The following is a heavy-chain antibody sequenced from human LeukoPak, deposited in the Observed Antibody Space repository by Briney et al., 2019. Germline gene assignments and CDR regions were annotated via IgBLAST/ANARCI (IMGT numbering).Heavy chain of an antibody. CDR3: AKGRVVYAFDI. Sequence: GGSLRLSCAASEFTFSNYAMNWVRQAPGKGLEWVSGISGGGGSTYYADSVKGRFTISRDNSKNTLYLQMNSLRAEDTAVYYCAKGRVVYAFDIWGQGTMVTVSS. J-gene: IGHJ3*02. CDR2: ISGGGGST. D-gene: IGHD3-3*01. V-gene: IGHV3-23*01. CDR1: EFTFSNYA.